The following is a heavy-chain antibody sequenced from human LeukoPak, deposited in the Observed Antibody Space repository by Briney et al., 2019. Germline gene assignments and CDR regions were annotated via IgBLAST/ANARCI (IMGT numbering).Heavy chain of an antibody. J-gene: IGHJ4*02. CDR2: INAGNGNT. Sequence: ASVKVSCKASGYTFTSYAMHWVRQAPGQRLEWMGWINAGNGNTKYSQKFQGRVTITRDTSASTAYMELSSLRSEDTAVYYCARGHFDFWSGSHDYFDYWGQGTPVTVSS. CDR3: ARGHFDFWSGSHDYFDY. CDR1: GYTFTSYA. D-gene: IGHD3-3*01. V-gene: IGHV1-3*01.